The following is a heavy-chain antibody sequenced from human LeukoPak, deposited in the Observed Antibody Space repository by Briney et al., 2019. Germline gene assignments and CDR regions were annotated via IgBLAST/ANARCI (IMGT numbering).Heavy chain of an antibody. D-gene: IGHD1-26*01. Sequence: GGSLRLSCTVSGFSVSAIYLSWVRQVPGKGLQWVSGIYSAGTSFHAESLEGRFTVSRDFSKNILYLQMNSLRAEDTAVYYCARDPYSGSYGADYYYYMDVWGKGTTVTISS. J-gene: IGHJ6*03. CDR2: IYSAGTS. V-gene: IGHV3-66*01. CDR1: GFSVSAIY. CDR3: ARDPYSGSYGADYYYYMDV.